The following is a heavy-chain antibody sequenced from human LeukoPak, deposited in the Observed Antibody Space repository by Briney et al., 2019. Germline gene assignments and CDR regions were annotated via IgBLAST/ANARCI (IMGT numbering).Heavy chain of an antibody. V-gene: IGHV4-30-2*01. CDR2: IYHSGST. D-gene: IGHD3-10*01. CDR3: ARGGSGNPFDY. J-gene: IGHJ4*02. CDR1: GGSISSGGYY. Sequence: SETLSLTCTVSGGSISSGGYYWSWIRQPPGKGLEWIGYIYHSGSTYYNPSLKSRVTISVDTSKNQFSLKLSSVTAADTAVYYCARGGSGNPFDYWGQGTLVTVSS.